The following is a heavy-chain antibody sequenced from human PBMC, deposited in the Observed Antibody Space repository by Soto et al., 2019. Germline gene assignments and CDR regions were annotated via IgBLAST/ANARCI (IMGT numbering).Heavy chain of an antibody. V-gene: IGHV4-61*01. CDR2: IYYSGST. CDR3: ARVWLRSVRGVKFYYGMDV. CDR1: GGSVSSGSYY. J-gene: IGHJ6*02. Sequence: QVQLQESGPGLVKPSETLSLTCTVSGGSVSSGSYYWSWIRQPPVKGLEWIGYIYYSGSTNYNPSLKSRVTISVDTSKNQFSLKLSSVTAADTAVYYCARVWLRSVRGVKFYYGMDVWGQGTTVTVSS. D-gene: IGHD3-10*01.